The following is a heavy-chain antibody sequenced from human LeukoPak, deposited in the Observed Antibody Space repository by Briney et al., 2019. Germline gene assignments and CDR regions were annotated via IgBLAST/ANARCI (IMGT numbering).Heavy chain of an antibody. V-gene: IGHV6-1*01. J-gene: IGHJ3*02. CDR2: TYYRSTWYN. Sequence: PTLSLSCAISGDSVSSNSAAWNWIRQSPSRGLEWLGRTYYRSTWYNDYAVSVKSRITIKPDASKNQFSLHLNSVTPDDTAVYYCARDRRFILVAGTSDALGIWDQGSSVSVSS. D-gene: IGHD6-19*01. CDR1: GDSVSSNSAA. CDR3: ARDRRFILVAGTSDALGI.